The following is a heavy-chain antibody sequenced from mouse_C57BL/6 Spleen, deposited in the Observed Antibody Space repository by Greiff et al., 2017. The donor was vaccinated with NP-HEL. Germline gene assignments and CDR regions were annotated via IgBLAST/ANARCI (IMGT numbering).Heavy chain of an antibody. CDR2: IHPNSGST. D-gene: IGHD2-1*01. Sequence: QVQLQQPGAELVKPGASVKLSCKASGYTFTSYWMHWVKQRPGQGLEWIGMIHPNSGSTNYNEKFKSKATLTVDKSSSTAYMQLSSLTSEDSAVYYCARFYYGNYGSAMDYWGQGTSVTVSS. V-gene: IGHV1-64*01. CDR3: ARFYYGNYGSAMDY. CDR1: GYTFTSYW. J-gene: IGHJ4*01.